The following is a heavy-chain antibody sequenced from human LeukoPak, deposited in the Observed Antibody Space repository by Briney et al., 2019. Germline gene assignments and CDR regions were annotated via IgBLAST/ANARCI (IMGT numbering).Heavy chain of an antibody. V-gene: IGHV4-34*01. D-gene: IGHD3-22*01. J-gene: IGHJ4*02. CDR1: GGSFSGYY. Sequence: SETLSLTCAVYGGSFSGYYWSWIRQPPGKGLEWIGEINHSGSTNYNPSLKSRVTISVDTSKNQFSLKLSSVTAADTAVYYCATSVAYYYDSSGSGYYFDYWGQGTLATVSS. CDR2: INHSGST. CDR3: ATSVAYYYDSSGSGYYFDY.